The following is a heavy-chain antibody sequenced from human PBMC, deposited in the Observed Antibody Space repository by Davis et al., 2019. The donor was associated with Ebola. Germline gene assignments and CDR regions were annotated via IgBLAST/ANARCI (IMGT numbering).Heavy chain of an antibody. D-gene: IGHD6-19*01. CDR1: GSTFSTTL. J-gene: IGHJ3*02. CDR3: AKDLYSSGWWGGAFDI. V-gene: IGHV3-30*18. Sequence: GGSLRLSCTASGSTFSTTLMPRVPYDPGKGQEWVAVISYEGSNKYYADSVKGRFTISRDNSKNTLYLQMNSLRAEDTAVYYCAKDLYSSGWWGGAFDIWGQGTMVTVSS. CDR2: ISYEGSNK.